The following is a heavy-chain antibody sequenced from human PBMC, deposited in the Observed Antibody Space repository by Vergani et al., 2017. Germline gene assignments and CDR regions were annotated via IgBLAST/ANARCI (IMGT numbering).Heavy chain of an antibody. J-gene: IGHJ4*02. CDR2: INPNSGGT. Sequence: QVQLVQSGAEVKKPGASVKVSCKASGYTFTGYYMHWVRQAPGQGLEWMGWINPNSGGTNYAQKFQGWVTMTRDTSISTAYMELSRLGSDDTAVYYCARAASGRFLEWLLDYWGQGTLVTVSS. CDR1: GYTFTGYY. V-gene: IGHV1-2*04. CDR3: ARAASGRFLEWLLDY. D-gene: IGHD3-3*01.